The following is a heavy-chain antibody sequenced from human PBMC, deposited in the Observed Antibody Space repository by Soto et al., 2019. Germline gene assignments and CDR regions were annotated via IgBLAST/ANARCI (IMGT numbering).Heavy chain of an antibody. CDR3: ARDESTSWKRHYYYMDV. Sequence: GGSLRLSCAASGFTFSSYWMSWVRQAPGKGLEWVANIKQDGSEKYYVDSVKGRFTISRDNAKNSLYLQMNSLRAEDTAVYYCARDESTSWKRHYYYMDVWGKGTTVTVSS. CDR1: GFTFSSYW. J-gene: IGHJ6*03. D-gene: IGHD2-2*01. CDR2: IKQDGSEK. V-gene: IGHV3-7*01.